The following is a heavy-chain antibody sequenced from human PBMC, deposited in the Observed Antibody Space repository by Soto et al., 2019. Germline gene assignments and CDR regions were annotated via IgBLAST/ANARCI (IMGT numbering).Heavy chain of an antibody. V-gene: IGHV1-3*01. Sequence: ASVKVSCKASGYTFTSYAMNWVRQAPGQRLEWMGWINAGNGNTKYSQKFQGRVTITRDTSASTAYMELSSLRSEDTAVYYCARVRRYDILTGYWVDYYYLDVWGKGTTVTVSS. J-gene: IGHJ6*03. CDR3: ARVRRYDILTGYWVDYYYLDV. D-gene: IGHD3-9*01. CDR2: INAGNGNT. CDR1: GYTFTSYA.